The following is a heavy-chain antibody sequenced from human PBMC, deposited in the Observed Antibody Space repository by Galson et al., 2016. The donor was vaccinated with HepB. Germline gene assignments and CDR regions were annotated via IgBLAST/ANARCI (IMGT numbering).Heavy chain of an antibody. V-gene: IGHV3-53*01. CDR2: IYSGGST. D-gene: IGHD6-13*01. Sequence: SLRLSCAASGFTVSSSYMSWVRQAPGKGLEWVSVIYSGGSTYYADSVKGRFTISRDNSKNTLYLQMNSLGAEDTAVYYCARGNIAYSRSWHPPVDYWGQGTVVTVSS. CDR3: ARGNIAYSRSWHPPVDY. J-gene: IGHJ4*02. CDR1: GFTVSSSY.